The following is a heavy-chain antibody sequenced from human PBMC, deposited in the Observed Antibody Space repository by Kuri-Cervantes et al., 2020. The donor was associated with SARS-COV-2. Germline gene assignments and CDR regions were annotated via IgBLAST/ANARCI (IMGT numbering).Heavy chain of an antibody. Sequence: GGSLRLSCAASGFTFSSYSMNWVRQAPGKGLEWVSSISSSSSYIYYADSVKGRFTISRDNAKNSLYLQMNSLRAEDTAVYYCARASHGDYYHYYYMDVWGKGTTVTVSS. D-gene: IGHD4-17*01. J-gene: IGHJ6*03. CDR3: ARASHGDYYHYYYMDV. CDR1: GFTFSSYS. V-gene: IGHV3-21*01. CDR2: ISSSSSYI.